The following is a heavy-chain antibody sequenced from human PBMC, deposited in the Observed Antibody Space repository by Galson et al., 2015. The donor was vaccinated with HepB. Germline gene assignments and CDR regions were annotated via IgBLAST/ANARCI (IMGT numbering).Heavy chain of an antibody. CDR3: TRETYSSSWYSEVVGAFDI. Sequence: SLRLSCAASGFTFGDYAMSWVRQAPGKGLEWVGFIRSKAYGGTTEYAASVKGRFTISRDDSKSIAYLQMNSLKTENTAVYYCTRETYSSSWYSEVVGAFDIWGQGTMVTVSS. CDR2: IRSKAYGGTT. D-gene: IGHD6-13*01. J-gene: IGHJ3*02. CDR1: GFTFGDYA. V-gene: IGHV3-49*04.